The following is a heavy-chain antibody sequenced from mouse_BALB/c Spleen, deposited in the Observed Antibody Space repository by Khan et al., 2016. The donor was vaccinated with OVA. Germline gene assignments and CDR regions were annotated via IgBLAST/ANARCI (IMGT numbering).Heavy chain of an antibody. V-gene: IGHV5-9-1*01. CDR2: ISSAGTYT. CDR1: GFTFSSFV. CDR3: ANGNYGWFAY. J-gene: IGHJ3*01. D-gene: IGHD2-1*01. Sequence: EVELVESGGGLVKPGGSLKLSCAASGFTFSSFVMSWVRQTPEKRLEWVGTISSAGTYTYYPDSVKGRFTISRDNAKNTLYLQLNSLRSEDTAMYYCANGNYGWFAYWGQGTLVTVSA.